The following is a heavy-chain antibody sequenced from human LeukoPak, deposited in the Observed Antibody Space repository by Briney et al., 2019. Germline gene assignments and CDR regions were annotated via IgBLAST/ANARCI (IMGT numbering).Heavy chain of an antibody. CDR2: IYYSGST. CDR3: ARALDDYGDPHFDY. D-gene: IGHD4-17*01. CDR1: GGSISSSSYY. V-gene: IGHV4-39*07. J-gene: IGHJ4*02. Sequence: SETLSLSCTVSGGSISSSSYYWGWIRQPPGKGLEWIGSIYYSGSTYYNPSLKSRVTISVDTSKNQFSLKLSSVTAADTAVYYCARALDDYGDPHFDYWGQGTLVTVSS.